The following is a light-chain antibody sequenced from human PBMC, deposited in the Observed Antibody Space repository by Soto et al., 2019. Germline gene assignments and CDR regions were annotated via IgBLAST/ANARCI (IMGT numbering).Light chain of an antibody. J-gene: IGKJ1*01. Sequence: DIRMTQSPSSLSASIGDRVTITCRASQAIGNELGWYQQKPGKAPKRLIYAASSRQSGVPSRFSGGGSGTEFTLTITSLRAEDLATYYWLHHYAYPWTSGQGTKVDIK. CDR3: LHHYAYPWT. CDR1: QAIGNE. CDR2: AAS. V-gene: IGKV1-17*01.